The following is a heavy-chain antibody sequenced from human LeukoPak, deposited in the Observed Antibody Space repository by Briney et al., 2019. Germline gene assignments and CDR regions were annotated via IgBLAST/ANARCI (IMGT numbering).Heavy chain of an antibody. CDR2: ISTHNGNT. V-gene: IGHV1-18*01. Sequence: ASVKVSCKTSGYTFTFFGITWVRQAPGQGLEWLGWISTHNGNTNSAQKFQGRVTMTTDTSTSTAYMELRSLRSDDTAVYYCARGSSTAMVPGWFDPWGQGTLVTVSS. D-gene: IGHD5-18*01. CDR3: ARGSSTAMVPGWFDP. CDR1: GYTFTFFG. J-gene: IGHJ5*02.